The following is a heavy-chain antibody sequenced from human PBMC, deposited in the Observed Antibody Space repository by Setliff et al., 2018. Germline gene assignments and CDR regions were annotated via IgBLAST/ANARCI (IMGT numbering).Heavy chain of an antibody. V-gene: IGHV3-73*01. CDR2: IRSKADNYAT. Sequence: PGGSLRLSCAASGFTFSGSAMHWVRQASGKGLEWVGRIRSKADNYATAYAASVRGRFTISRDDSKNTAYLQMNSLKTEDTAVYYCAAAPAGSDVFDMWGQGTMVTVSS. J-gene: IGHJ3*02. D-gene: IGHD6-13*01. CDR1: GFTFSGSA. CDR3: AAAPAGSDVFDM.